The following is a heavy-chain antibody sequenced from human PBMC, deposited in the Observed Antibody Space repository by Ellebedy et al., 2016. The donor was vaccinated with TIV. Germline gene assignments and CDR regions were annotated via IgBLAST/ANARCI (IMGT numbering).Heavy chain of an antibody. J-gene: IGHJ3*01. Sequence: AASVKVSCKTSGYTFTSYHLHWVRQAPGQGLEWLGWINTANGNTNYAQHIQERVTLTIDTSTRTAYMELRSLRPGDTAVYYCEKEDEGDAFDVWGQGTLVKVSS. CDR3: EKEDEGDAFDV. V-gene: IGHV1-18*01. CDR2: INTANGNT. CDR1: GYTFTSYH.